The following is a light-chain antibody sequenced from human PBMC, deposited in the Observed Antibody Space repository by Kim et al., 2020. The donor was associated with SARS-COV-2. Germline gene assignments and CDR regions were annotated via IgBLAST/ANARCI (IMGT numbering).Light chain of an antibody. J-gene: IGKJ1*01. CDR3: LQDDTFPWT. CDR2: AAS. CDR1: QGIGND. V-gene: IGKV1-6*01. Sequence: AIQMTQSPSSLSASVGDTVTITCRASQGIGNDLGWYQQIPGKAPKLLIYAASTLPSGVPSRFSGSGSGTDFTLTISSLQPEDFATYYCLQDDTFPWTFGQGTKVDIK.